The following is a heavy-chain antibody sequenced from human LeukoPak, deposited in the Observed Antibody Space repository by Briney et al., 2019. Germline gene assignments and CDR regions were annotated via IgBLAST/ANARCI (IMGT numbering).Heavy chain of an antibody. Sequence: GGSLRLSCAASGFTFSSYWMSWVRQAPGKGLEWVAIISNDGSRKYYAHSVEGRFTISRDNSKNTLYLQMDSLRAEDTAVYYCARDRAWNYFDYWGQGTLVTVSS. CDR2: ISNDGSRK. V-gene: IGHV3-30*03. CDR3: ARDRAWNYFDY. D-gene: IGHD3-3*01. J-gene: IGHJ4*02. CDR1: GFTFSSYW.